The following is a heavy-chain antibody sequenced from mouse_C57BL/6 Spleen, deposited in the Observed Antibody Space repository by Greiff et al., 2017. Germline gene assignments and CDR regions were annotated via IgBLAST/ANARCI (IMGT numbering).Heavy chain of an antibody. Sequence: VQVVESGPELVKPGASVKISCKASGYAFSSSWMNWVKQRPGKGLEWIGRIYPGDGDTNYNGKFKGKATLTADKSSSTAYMQLSSLTSEDSAVYFCARSGGRSYLHFDYWGQGTTLTVSS. CDR3: ARSGGRSYLHFDY. CDR2: IYPGDGDT. J-gene: IGHJ2*01. CDR1: GYAFSSSW. V-gene: IGHV1-82*01. D-gene: IGHD1-1*01.